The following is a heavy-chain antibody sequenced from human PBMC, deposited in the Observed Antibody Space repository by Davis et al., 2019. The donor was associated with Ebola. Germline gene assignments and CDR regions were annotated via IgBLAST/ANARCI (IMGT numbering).Heavy chain of an antibody. CDR3: ARGSGVDIVATIISYYYGMDV. D-gene: IGHD5-12*01. V-gene: IGHV1-18*01. J-gene: IGHJ6*02. Sequence: ASVKVSCKASGYTFTSYGISWVRQAPGQGLEWMGWISAYNGNTNYAQKLQGRVIMTTDTSTSTAYMELRSLRSDDTAVYYCARGSGVDIVATIISYYYGMDVWGQGTTVTVSS. CDR1: GYTFTSYG. CDR2: ISAYNGNT.